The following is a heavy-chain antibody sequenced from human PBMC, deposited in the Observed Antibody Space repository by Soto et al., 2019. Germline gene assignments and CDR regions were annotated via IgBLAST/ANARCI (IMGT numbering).Heavy chain of an antibody. Sequence: SVKVSCKASGCTLSTNAISWVRQAPGQGLEWMGAIIPMFGSPKYAQKFLGRVTITADNPTSTIYMEMISLTSADTAVYYCARGGFVAGSDNAMDAWGQGTTVTVSS. CDR3: ARGGFVAGSDNAMDA. D-gene: IGHD6-19*01. J-gene: IGHJ6*02. V-gene: IGHV1-69*06. CDR2: IIPMFGSP. CDR1: GCTLSTNA.